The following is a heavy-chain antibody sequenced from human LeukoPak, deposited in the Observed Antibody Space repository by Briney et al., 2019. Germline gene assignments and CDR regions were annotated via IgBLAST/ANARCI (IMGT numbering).Heavy chain of an antibody. CDR2: INHNGNVN. D-gene: IGHD3-16*01. V-gene: IGHV3-7*03. Sequence: GGSLRLSCAVSGFPFSDAWMNWARQAPGKGLEWVASINHNGNVNYYVDSVKGRFTISRDNAKNSLYLQMSNLRAEDTAVYFCARGGGLDVWGQGATVTVSS. CDR1: GFPFSDAW. CDR3: ARGGGLDV. J-gene: IGHJ6*02.